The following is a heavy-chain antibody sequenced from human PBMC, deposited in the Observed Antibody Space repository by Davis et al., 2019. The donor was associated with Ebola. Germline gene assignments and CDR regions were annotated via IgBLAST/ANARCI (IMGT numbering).Heavy chain of an antibody. D-gene: IGHD4-23*01. Sequence: PSETLSLTCAVYGGSFSGYYWSWIRQPPGKGLEWIGEINHSGNTNYNPSLKSRVTISVDTSKKQFSLKLTSVTAADTAVYFCARGQTTVVSDWFDPWGQGTLVTVSS. V-gene: IGHV4-34*01. CDR3: ARGQTTVVSDWFDP. CDR1: GGSFSGYY. CDR2: INHSGNT. J-gene: IGHJ5*02.